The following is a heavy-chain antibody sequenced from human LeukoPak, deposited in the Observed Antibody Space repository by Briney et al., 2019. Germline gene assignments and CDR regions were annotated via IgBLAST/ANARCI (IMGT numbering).Heavy chain of an antibody. CDR2: IWYDGRNK. V-gene: IGHV3-33*01. J-gene: IGHJ3*02. CDR1: GFTFSSYG. D-gene: IGHD3-16*02. Sequence: QPGRSLKLSCAASGFTFSSYGMHWVRQAPGKGLEWVAVIWYDGRNKFYADSLKGRFTISRDNSKNTLYLQMNSLRAEDTAVYYCARVNRGDAFDIWGQGTLVTVSS. CDR3: ARVNRGDAFDI.